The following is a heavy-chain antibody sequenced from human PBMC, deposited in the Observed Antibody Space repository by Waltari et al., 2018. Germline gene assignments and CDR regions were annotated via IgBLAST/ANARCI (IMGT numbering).Heavy chain of an antibody. CDR1: GYSFTSYW. CDR3: AGGYCSGGSCYPTGEYFQH. J-gene: IGHJ1*01. V-gene: IGHV5-51*01. CDR2: IYPGDSDT. D-gene: IGHD2-15*01. Sequence: EVQLVQSGAEVKKPGESLKISCKGSGYSFTSYWIGWVGTMPGKGLEWMGIIYPGDSDTKYSPSFQGQVTISADKSISTAYLQWSSLKASDTAMYYCAGGYCSGGSCYPTGEYFQHWGQGTLVTVSS.